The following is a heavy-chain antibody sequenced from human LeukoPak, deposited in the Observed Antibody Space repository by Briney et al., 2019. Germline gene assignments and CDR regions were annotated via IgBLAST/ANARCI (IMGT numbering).Heavy chain of an antibody. D-gene: IGHD1-26*01. Sequence: GSLRLSCAASGFTVSSNYMSWIRQPPGKGLEWIGSIYYSGSTYYNPSLKGRVTISVDTSKNQFSLKLSSVTAADTAVYYCARDRGELAIDYWGQGTLVTVSS. CDR3: ARDRGELAIDY. V-gene: IGHV4-39*07. CDR2: IYYSGST. CDR1: GFTVSSNY. J-gene: IGHJ4*02.